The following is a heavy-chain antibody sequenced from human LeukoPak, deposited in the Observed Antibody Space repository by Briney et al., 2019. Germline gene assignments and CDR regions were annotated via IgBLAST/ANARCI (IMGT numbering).Heavy chain of an antibody. V-gene: IGHV3-30*03. CDR3: ATQPPLSRFDYYGMDV. J-gene: IGHJ6*02. D-gene: IGHD2-2*01. CDR2: LSYDGRNT. CDR1: GFTFSKND. Sequence: PGRSLRLSCTASGFTFSKNDMHWVRQAPGKGLEWVAVLSYDGRNTYYAESVKGRFTISRDNSKNTLFLQVNSLRAEDTALYHCATQPPLSRFDYYGMDVWGRGTTVTVSS.